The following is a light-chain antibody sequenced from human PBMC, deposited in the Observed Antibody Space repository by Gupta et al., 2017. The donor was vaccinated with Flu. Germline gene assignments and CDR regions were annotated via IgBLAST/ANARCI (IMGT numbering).Light chain of an antibody. V-gene: IGLV2-11*01. Sequence: ISCIGTTSDVGGDSYDSCYQQHPGKVPKTMIYDVTERRTRVPDRFSGANSAKTAFLTVSTIQAEDDADDACYSYAGSHAGNFFVFGGGTRLTVL. CDR1: TSDVGGDSY. CDR3: YSYAGSHAGNFFV. J-gene: IGLJ2*01. CDR2: DVT.